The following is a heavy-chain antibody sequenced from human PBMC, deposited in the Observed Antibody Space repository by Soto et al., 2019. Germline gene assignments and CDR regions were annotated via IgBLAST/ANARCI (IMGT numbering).Heavy chain of an antibody. CDR2: ISSGNPSV. V-gene: IGHV3-48*02. CDR1: GFTISTYS. Sequence: EVQLVDSGGGLVQPGGSLRLSCAASGFTISTYSMNWVRQAPGKGLEWIAYISSGNPSVHYADSVRGRFTISRDTAKNSLHLQMNSLRDDDTAVYFCARGGWEHDWWGQGTLVTVSS. CDR3: ARGGWEHDW. J-gene: IGHJ4*02. D-gene: IGHD1-26*01.